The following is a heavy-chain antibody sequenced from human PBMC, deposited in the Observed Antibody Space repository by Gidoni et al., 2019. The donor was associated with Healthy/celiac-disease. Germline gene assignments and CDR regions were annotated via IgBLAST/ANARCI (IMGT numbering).Heavy chain of an antibody. CDR2: IIPILGIA. CDR1: GGTFSSYA. CDR3: ARPGGYYDSSGFHY. Sequence: QVQLVQSGAEVKKPGSSVKVSCKASGGTFSSYAISWVRQAPGQGLEWMGRIIPILGIANYAQKFQGRVTITADKSTSTAYMELSSLRSEDTAVYYCARPGGYYDSSGFHYWGQGTLVTVSS. J-gene: IGHJ4*02. V-gene: IGHV1-69*09. D-gene: IGHD3-22*01.